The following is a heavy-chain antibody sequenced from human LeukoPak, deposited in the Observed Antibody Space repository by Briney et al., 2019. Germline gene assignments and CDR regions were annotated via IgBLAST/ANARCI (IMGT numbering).Heavy chain of an antibody. CDR1: GFTFSSYA. V-gene: IGHV3-23*01. Sequence: GGSLRLSCAASGFTFSSYAMSWVRQAPGKGLEWVSAISGSGGSTYYADSVKGRFTISRDNAKNSLYLQMNSLRAEDTALYYCARGGNYYYYYMDVWGKGTTVTVSS. CDR2: ISGSGGST. J-gene: IGHJ6*03. CDR3: ARGGNYYYYYMDV.